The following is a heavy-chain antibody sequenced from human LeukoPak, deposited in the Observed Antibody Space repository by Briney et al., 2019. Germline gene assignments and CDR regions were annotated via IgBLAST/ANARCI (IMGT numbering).Heavy chain of an antibody. CDR3: ARDRGPRTGFMVREAYDY. Sequence: GGSLRLSCAASGFTFSDYWIHWVRQAPGKGLVWVSRINTDGSITNYADSVEGRFSISRDNAKNTLYLQMSSLRAEDTAVYYCARDRGPRTGFMVREAYDYWGQGTLVTVSS. D-gene: IGHD3-10*01. V-gene: IGHV3-74*01. J-gene: IGHJ4*02. CDR1: GFTFSDYW. CDR2: INTDGSIT.